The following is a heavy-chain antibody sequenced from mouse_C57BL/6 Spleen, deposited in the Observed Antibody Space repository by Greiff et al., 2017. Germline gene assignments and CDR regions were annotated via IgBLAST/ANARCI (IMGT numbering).Heavy chain of an antibody. CDR2: IYPGDGDT. D-gene: IGHD3-2*02. Sequence: VQLQQSGPELVKPGASVKISCKASGYAFSSSWMNWVKQRPGKGLEWIGRIYPGDGDTNYNGKFKGKATLTADKSSSTAYMQLSSLTSEDSAVSFCAREGADSSGYRNYYYAMDYWGQGTSVTVSS. J-gene: IGHJ4*01. V-gene: IGHV1-82*01. CDR3: AREGADSSGYRNYYYAMDY. CDR1: GYAFSSSW.